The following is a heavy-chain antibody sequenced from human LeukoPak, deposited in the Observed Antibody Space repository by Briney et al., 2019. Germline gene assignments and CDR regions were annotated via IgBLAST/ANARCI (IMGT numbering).Heavy chain of an antibody. CDR1: GSTVSSNY. V-gene: IGHV3-66*01. Sequence: QTGGSLRLSCAASGSTVSSNYMSWVRQAPGKGLEWVSVIYSGGSTYYADSVKGRFTISRDNSKNTLYLQMNSLRAEDTAVYYCAREEYYYGSASFDYWGQGTLVTVSS. CDR3: AREEYYYGSASFDY. CDR2: IYSGGST. J-gene: IGHJ4*02. D-gene: IGHD3-10*01.